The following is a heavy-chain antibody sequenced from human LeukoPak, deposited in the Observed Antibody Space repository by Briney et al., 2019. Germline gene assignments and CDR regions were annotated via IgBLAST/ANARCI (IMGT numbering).Heavy chain of an antibody. Sequence: SETLSLTCTVSGGSISSSSYYWGWIRQPPGKGLEWIGSIYYSGSTYDNPSLKSRVTISVDTSKNQFSLKLSSVTAADTAVYYCASRRTLPFDYWGQGTLVTVSS. D-gene: IGHD1-1*01. CDR3: ASRRTLPFDY. CDR1: GGSISSSSYY. V-gene: IGHV4-39*01. CDR2: IYYSGST. J-gene: IGHJ4*02.